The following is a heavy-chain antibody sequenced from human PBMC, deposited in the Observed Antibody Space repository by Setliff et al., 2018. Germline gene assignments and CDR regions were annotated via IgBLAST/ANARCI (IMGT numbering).Heavy chain of an antibody. CDR3: TRVGRQLVYYYYGMDV. J-gene: IGHJ6*02. CDR1: GITFSSAW. V-gene: IGHV3-49*04. D-gene: IGHD6-13*01. Sequence: PGGSMRLSCAASGITFSSAWVSWVRQAPGKGLEWVGFIRSKAYGGTTEYAASVKGRFTISRDDSKSIAYLQMNSLKTEDTAVYYCTRVGRQLVYYYYGMDVWGQGTTVTSP. CDR2: IRSKAYGGTT.